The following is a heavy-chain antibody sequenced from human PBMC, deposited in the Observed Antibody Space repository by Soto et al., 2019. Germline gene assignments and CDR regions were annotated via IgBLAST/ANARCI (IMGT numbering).Heavy chain of an antibody. D-gene: IGHD2-15*01. Sequence: PSETLSLTCTVSGGSISSGGYYWSWIRQHPGKGLEWIGYISYRGSDYYNPSLKSRVTISVDTSKNQFSLKLSSVTAADTAVYYCAATCSGGSCDGHTWFDSWGQGTLVTAPQ. V-gene: IGHV4-31*03. J-gene: IGHJ5*01. CDR2: ISYRGSD. CDR1: GGSISSGGYY. CDR3: AATCSGGSCDGHTWFDS.